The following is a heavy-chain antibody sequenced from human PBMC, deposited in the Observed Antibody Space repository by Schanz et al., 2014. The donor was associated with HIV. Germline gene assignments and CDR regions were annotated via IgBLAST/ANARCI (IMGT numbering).Heavy chain of an antibody. CDR3: ARLRGFLWFGDHPYSFDY. D-gene: IGHD3-10*01. V-gene: IGHV3-11*01. CDR2: LSGSGSNL. J-gene: IGHJ4*02. Sequence: QVQLVESGGDLVKPGGSLRLSCTASGFSFSDYHMSWIRQAPGKGLEWVSSLSGSGSNLYYADSVKGRFTISRDNGKNSLFLQMNSLRAEDTAVYYCARLRGFLWFGDHPYSFDYWGQGTLVTVSS. CDR1: GFSFSDYH.